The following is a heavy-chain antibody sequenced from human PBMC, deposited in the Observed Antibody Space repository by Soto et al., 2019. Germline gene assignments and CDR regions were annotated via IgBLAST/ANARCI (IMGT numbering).Heavy chain of an antibody. CDR3: ARDKGFGEVLV. CDR1: GYTFTSYG. Sequence: QVQLVQSGAEVKKPGASVKVSCKASGYTFTSYGSSWVRQAPGQGLEWMGWISAYNGNTNYARKRQGRVTMTTDTCTSTAYMELRSLRADGTAVSYCARDKGFGEVLVWGQGTLVTVSS. V-gene: IGHV1-18*01. CDR2: ISAYNGNT. D-gene: IGHD3-10*01. J-gene: IGHJ4*02.